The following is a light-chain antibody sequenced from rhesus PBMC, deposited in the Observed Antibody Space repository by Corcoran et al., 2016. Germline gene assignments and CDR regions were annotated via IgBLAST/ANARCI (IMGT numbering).Light chain of an antibody. J-gene: IGKJ1*01. Sequence: DIQMTQAPSSLSASVGDRVTITCRASQGISSWLAWSQQKPGKAPKLLIYKASSLQRGVPSRFSGRGSGTDFTITISSLQPEDFATYYCQQYNSEPWTFGKGTKVEIK. CDR3: QQYNSEPWT. V-gene: IGKV1-21*01. CDR1: QGISSW. CDR2: KAS.